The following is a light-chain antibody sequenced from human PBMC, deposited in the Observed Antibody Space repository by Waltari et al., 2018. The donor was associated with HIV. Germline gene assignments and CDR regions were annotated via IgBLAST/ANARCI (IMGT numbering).Light chain of an antibody. CDR3: QQYGGSSFT. Sequence: DIQMTQSPSSLSASVGDRVTITCRASQSVTSYLNWYQQKSGKAPKILIYAASSLRDGVPSRFSGSGYGTDFTLTISSLQPEDFAVYYCQQYGGSSFTFGPGTKVDIK. CDR1: QSVTSY. J-gene: IGKJ3*01. V-gene: IGKV1-39*01. CDR2: AAS.